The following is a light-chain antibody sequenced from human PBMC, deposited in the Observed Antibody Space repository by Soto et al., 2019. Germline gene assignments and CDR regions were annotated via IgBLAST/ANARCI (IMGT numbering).Light chain of an antibody. CDR3: ASHAGSNAV. CDR1: SSDVGAYNY. Sequence: QSVLTQPPSASGSPGQSVTIPCTGTSSDVGAYNYVSWYQQHPGKAHKLVIYEVSKRPSGVPDRSSGAKSGNTASLTVSVLQGEDDADYYCASHAGSNAVFGTGTKLTVL. J-gene: IGLJ1*01. V-gene: IGLV2-8*01. CDR2: EVS.